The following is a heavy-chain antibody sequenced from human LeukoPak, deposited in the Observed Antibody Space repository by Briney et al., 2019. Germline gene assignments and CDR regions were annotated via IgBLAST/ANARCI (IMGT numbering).Heavy chain of an antibody. CDR1: GFTFSSYA. J-gene: IGHJ4*02. CDR3: ANAPKDTASDY. CDR2: ISYDGRNK. D-gene: IGHD5-18*01. Sequence: PGGSLRLSCAASGFTFSSYAMHWVRQAPGKGLEWVAVISYDGRNKYYADSVKGRFTISRDISKNTLYLQMNSLRAEDTAVYYCANAPKDTASDYWGQGTLVTVSS. V-gene: IGHV3-30*04.